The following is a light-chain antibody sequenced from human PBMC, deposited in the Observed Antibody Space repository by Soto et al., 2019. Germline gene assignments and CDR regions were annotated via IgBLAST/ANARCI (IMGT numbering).Light chain of an antibody. V-gene: IGLV1-40*01. Sequence: QPVLTQPPSVSGAPGQRVTISCTGSSSNIGAGYDVHWYQQLPGTAPKLLIYGNSNRPSGVPDRFPGSKSGTSASLAITGLQAEDEADYYCQSYDSSLSGSEVFGGGTKLTVL. CDR1: SSNIGAGYD. CDR3: QSYDSSLSGSEV. J-gene: IGLJ2*01. CDR2: GNS.